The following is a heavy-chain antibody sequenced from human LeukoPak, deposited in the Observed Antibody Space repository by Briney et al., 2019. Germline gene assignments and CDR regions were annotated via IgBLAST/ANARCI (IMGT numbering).Heavy chain of an antibody. CDR2: IYHSGST. J-gene: IGHJ4*02. D-gene: IGHD3-22*01. Sequence: SETLSLTCTVSGYSISSGYYWGWIRQPPGKGLEWIGSIYHSGSTYYNPSLKSRVTISVDTSENQFSLKLSSVTAADTAVYYCARGLAGSGYYDSSGYFDNWGQGTLVTVSS. CDR3: ARGLAGSGYYDSSGYFDN. V-gene: IGHV4-38-2*02. CDR1: GYSISSGYY.